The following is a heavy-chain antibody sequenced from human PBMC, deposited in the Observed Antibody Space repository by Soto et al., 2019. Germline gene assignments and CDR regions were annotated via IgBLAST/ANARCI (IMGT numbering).Heavy chain of an antibody. V-gene: IGHV3-43*01. J-gene: IGHJ4*02. D-gene: IGHD6-19*01. CDR1: GFTFDDYT. Sequence: GGSLRLSCAASGFTFDDYTMHWVRRAPGKGLEWVSLISWDGGSTYYADSVKGRFTISRDNSKNSLYLQMNSLRTEDTALYYCAKDKDSSGCFDYWGQGTLVTVSS. CDR3: AKDKDSSGCFDY. CDR2: ISWDGGST.